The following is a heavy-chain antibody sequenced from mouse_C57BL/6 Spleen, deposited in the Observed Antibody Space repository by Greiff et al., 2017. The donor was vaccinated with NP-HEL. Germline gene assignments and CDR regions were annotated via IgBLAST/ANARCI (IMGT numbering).Heavy chain of an antibody. V-gene: IGHV5-17*01. CDR3: ARTRGYAMDY. CDR2: ISSGSSTI. CDR1: GFTFSDYG. J-gene: IGHJ4*01. Sequence: DVKLVESGGGLVKPGGSLKLSCAASGFTFSDYGMHWVRQAPEKGLEWVAYISSGSSTIYYADTVKGRFTISRDNAKNTLFLQMTSLRSEDTAMYYGARTRGYAMDYWGQGTSVTVSS.